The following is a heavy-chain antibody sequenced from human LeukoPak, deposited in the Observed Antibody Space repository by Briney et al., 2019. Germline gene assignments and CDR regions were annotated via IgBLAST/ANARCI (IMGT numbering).Heavy chain of an antibody. CDR1: GYSISSGYY. D-gene: IGHD2-2*02. CDR3: ARLVPAAILDY. J-gene: IGHJ4*02. V-gene: IGHV4-38-2*01. CDR2: IYHSGST. Sequence: SETLSLTCAVSGYSISSGYYWGWIRQPPGKGLEWIGSIYHSGSTYYNPSLKSRVTISVDTSKNQFSLKLSSVTAADTAVYYCARLVPAAILDYWGLGTLVTVSS.